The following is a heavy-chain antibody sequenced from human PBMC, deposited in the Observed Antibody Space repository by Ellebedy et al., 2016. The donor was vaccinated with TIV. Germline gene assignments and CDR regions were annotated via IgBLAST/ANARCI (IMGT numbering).Heavy chain of an antibody. Sequence: GSLRLSXAVSGGSLSDHYWNWIRQAPGKGLEWMGEISHSGRTNYNPSLKSRFVISADTSKNQFSLKVNSVTAADTAVYYCVRGDRSKALTVPTARRKNAFDIWGQGTMVTVAS. CDR3: VRGDRSKALTVPTARRKNAFDI. D-gene: IGHD2-2*01. J-gene: IGHJ3*02. CDR2: ISHSGRT. CDR1: GGSLSDHY. V-gene: IGHV4-34*01.